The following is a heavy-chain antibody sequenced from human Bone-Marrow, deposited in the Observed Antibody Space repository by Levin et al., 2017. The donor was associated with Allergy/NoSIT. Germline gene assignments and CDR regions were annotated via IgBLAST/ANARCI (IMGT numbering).Heavy chain of an antibody. J-gene: IGHJ6*02. V-gene: IGHV1-2*02. D-gene: IGHD3-3*01. CDR3: ARSARLEDLDV. CDR1: GHTFTAYY. CDR2: VNLNNGGT. Sequence: PGASVKVSCEASGHTFTAYYIHWVRQAPGQGLEGMGWVNLNNGGTKYVQKFQGRVTMTRDTSITTAYMELSRLRSDDTAVYYCARSARLEDLDVWGQGTTVTVAS.